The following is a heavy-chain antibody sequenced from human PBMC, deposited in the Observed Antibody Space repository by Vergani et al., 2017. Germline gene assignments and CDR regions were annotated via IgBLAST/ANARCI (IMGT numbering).Heavy chain of an antibody. J-gene: IGHJ4*02. Sequence: EVELVQSGPEMRKPGESLKISCKGSEYSFGNYWIGWVRQMPGKCLEWMGIIYPADSDTRYSQSFQGQVTISADKSISTAFLQWDSLKASYTALYYCARHTTYTDSWGQGTLVTVSS. CDR2: IYPADSDT. V-gene: IGHV5-51*01. D-gene: IGHD1-1*01. CDR1: EYSFGNYW. CDR3: ARHTTYTDS.